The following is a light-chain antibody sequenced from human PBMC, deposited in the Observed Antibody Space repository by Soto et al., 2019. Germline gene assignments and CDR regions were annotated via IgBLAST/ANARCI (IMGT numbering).Light chain of an antibody. CDR2: YVT. CDR3: RSYTSTASYV. J-gene: IGLJ1*01. CDR1: SSDIGGYNY. V-gene: IGLV2-14*03. Sequence: QSALTQPASVSGSPGQSITISCTGTSSDIGGYNYVSWYQQHPGKAPKLIINYVTNRPSGVSNRFSGSKSGNTASLTISGLQADDEGDYYCRSYTSTASYVFGTGTKVTVL.